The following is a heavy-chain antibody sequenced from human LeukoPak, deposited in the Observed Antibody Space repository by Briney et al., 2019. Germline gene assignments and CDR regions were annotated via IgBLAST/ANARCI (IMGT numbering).Heavy chain of an antibody. CDR2: INPSGGST. CDR3: ARDREVGPGTGYMDV. D-gene: IGHD1-26*01. V-gene: IGHV1-46*01. Sequence: GASVKVSCKASGYTFTSYYMHWARQAPGQGLEWMGIINPSGGSTSYAQKFQGRVTMTRDMSTSTDYMELSSLRSEDTAVYYCARDREVGPGTGYMDVWSNGTTVTVSS. CDR1: GYTFTSYY. J-gene: IGHJ6*03.